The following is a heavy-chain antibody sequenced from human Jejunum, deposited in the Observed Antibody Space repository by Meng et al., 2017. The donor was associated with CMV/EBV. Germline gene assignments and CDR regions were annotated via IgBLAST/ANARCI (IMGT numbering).Heavy chain of an antibody. D-gene: IGHD3-10*01. CDR1: GGSISSGNNH. J-gene: IGHJ5*02. V-gene: IGHV4-31*03. CDR3: ANYHGGRGGQGP. CDR2: IYNSGTT. Sequence: QVQLQESGPGLVKTSQTLSLTCTVSGGSISSGNNHWSWIRQHPGKGLEWIASIYNSGTTYYNPSLKSRVTMSVDSSKNQFFLDLSSVTAADTAVYYCANYHGGRGGQGPWGQGTLVTVSS.